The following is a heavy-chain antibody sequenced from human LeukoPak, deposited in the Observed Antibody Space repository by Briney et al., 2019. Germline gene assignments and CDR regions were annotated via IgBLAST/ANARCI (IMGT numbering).Heavy chain of an antibody. Sequence: SETLSLTCAVYGGSFSGYYWSWIRQPPGRGLEWIGEINHSGSTNYNPSLKSRVTISVDTSKNQFSLKLSSVTAADTAVYYCARGASGYYFDYWGQGTLVTVSS. CDR2: INHSGST. D-gene: IGHD3-22*01. V-gene: IGHV4-34*01. CDR1: GGSFSGYY. J-gene: IGHJ4*02. CDR3: ARGASGYYFDY.